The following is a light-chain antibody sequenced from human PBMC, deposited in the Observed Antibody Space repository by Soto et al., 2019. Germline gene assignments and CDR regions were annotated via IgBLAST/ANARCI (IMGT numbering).Light chain of an antibody. J-gene: IGKJ1*01. Sequence: DIQMTQSPSSLSASVGDRVTITCRASQSISSYLNWYQQKPGKAPKLLIYAASSLQSGVPSRFSCSGPGTDFTLTISSLQPEDFATYSCQQSYSTPRTFGQGTKVEIK. CDR1: QSISSY. CDR2: AAS. V-gene: IGKV1-39*01. CDR3: QQSYSTPRT.